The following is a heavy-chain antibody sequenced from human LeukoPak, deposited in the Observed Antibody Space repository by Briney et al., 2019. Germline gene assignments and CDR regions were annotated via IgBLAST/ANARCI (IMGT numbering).Heavy chain of an antibody. CDR1: GGSISDYS. V-gene: IGHV4-59*01. D-gene: IGHD6-25*01. Sequence: SETLSLTCTVSGGSISDYSWSWIRQPPGKGLEWIGNLYYNGSANHNPSLKSRVTISSDTSKNQFSLKLTSVTAADTAVYYCARAGGIRTAALDLDYWGQGTLVTVSS. J-gene: IGHJ4*02. CDR3: ARAGGIRTAALDLDY. CDR2: LYYNGSA.